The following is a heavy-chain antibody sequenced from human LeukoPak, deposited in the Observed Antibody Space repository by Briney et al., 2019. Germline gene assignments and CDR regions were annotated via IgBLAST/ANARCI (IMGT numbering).Heavy chain of an antibody. CDR1: GGSISDYS. V-gene: IGHV4-59*01. D-gene: IGHD6-25*01. Sequence: SETLSLTCTVSGGSISDYSWSWIRQPPGKGLEWIGNLYYNGSANHNPSLKSRVTISSDTSKNQFSLKLTSVTAADTAVYYCARAGGIRTAALDLDYWGQGTLVTVSS. J-gene: IGHJ4*02. CDR3: ARAGGIRTAALDLDY. CDR2: LYYNGSA.